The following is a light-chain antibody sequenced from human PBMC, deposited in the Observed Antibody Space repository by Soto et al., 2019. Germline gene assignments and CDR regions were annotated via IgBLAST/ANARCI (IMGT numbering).Light chain of an antibody. Sequence: ELAMAQSPATLSVSPGERATLSCMASQSVSSNLAWYQQKPGQAPRLVIYDASSRATGIPDRFSGSGSGTDFTLTISRLDPEDFAVYFCYQYDSSPWTFGQGTKVDI. CDR2: DAS. J-gene: IGKJ1*01. V-gene: IGKV3-20*01. CDR1: QSVSSN. CDR3: YQYDSSPWT.